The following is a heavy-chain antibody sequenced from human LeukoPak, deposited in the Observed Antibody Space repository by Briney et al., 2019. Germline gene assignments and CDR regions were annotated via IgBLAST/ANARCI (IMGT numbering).Heavy chain of an antibody. CDR3: ARDQQRYNRNDQDAFDI. CDR2: ISSSSSYI. V-gene: IGHV3-21*01. D-gene: IGHD1-20*01. CDR1: GFTFSSYS. J-gene: IGHJ3*02. Sequence: PGGSLRLSCAASGFTFSSYSMNWVRQAPGKGLEWVSSISSSSSYIYYADSVKGRFTISRDNAKNSLYLQMNSLRAEDTAVYYCARDQQRYNRNDQDAFDIWGQGTMVTVSS.